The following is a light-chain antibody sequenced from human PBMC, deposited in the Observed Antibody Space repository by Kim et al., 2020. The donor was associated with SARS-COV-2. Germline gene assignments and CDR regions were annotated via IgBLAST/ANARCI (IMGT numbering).Light chain of an antibody. J-gene: IGKJ2*01. CDR2: GAS. CDR3: QQYGSSPLT. Sequence: LSPGERATLSCRASQSVSSNYLAWYQQKPGQAPRLLMYGASSRATGIPDRFSGSGSGTDFTLTISRLEPEDFAVYYCQQYGSSPLTFGQGTKLEI. V-gene: IGKV3-20*01. CDR1: QSVSSNY.